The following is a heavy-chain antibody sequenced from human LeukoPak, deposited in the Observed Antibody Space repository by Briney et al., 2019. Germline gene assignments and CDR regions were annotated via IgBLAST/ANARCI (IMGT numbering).Heavy chain of an antibody. CDR1: GFTFSSYA. CDR2: ISGSGGST. V-gene: IGHV3-23*01. CDR3: ARDSYYGSGSYYDAFDI. J-gene: IGHJ3*02. Sequence: GGSLRLSCAASGFTFSSYAMSWVRQAPGKGLEWVSAISGSGGSTYYADSVKGRFTISRDNSKNTLYLQMNSLRAEDTAVYYCARDSYYGSGSYYDAFDIWGQGTMVTVSS. D-gene: IGHD3-10*01.